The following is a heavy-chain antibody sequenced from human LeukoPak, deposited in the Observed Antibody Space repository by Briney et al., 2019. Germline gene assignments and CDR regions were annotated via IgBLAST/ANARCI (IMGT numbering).Heavy chain of an antibody. CDR3: AKHIRPVIAVAGQIDY. J-gene: IGHJ4*02. CDR2: ISWNSGSI. V-gene: IGHV3-9*03. D-gene: IGHD6-19*01. CDR1: GFTFDDFA. Sequence: PGGSLRLSCTASGFTFDDFAMHWVRQAPGRGLEWVSGISWNSGSIGYADSVKGRFTISRDNAKNSLYLQMNSLRAEDMALYYCAKHIRPVIAVAGQIDYWGQGILVTVSS.